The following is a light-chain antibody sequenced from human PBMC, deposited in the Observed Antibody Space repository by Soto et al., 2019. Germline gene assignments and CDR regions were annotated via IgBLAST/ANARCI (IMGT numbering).Light chain of an antibody. Sequence: DIQMTQSPSTLSASVGDRVTITCRASQSISSWLAWYQQKPGKAPKLLIYDASSLESGVPSRFSGSGSGTDFTLTISSLQPGDFAAYYCQQSYGTPQITFGGGTKVDI. CDR2: DAS. CDR1: QSISSW. J-gene: IGKJ4*01. V-gene: IGKV1-5*01. CDR3: QQSYGTPQIT.